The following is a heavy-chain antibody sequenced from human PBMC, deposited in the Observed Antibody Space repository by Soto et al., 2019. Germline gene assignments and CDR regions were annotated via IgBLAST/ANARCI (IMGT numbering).Heavy chain of an antibody. J-gene: IGHJ4*02. CDR1: GGTFNNYV. Sequence: GPSVKVSCKASGGTFNNYVINWVRRAPGQGLEWMGGLIPIFGTASYAQKFQGRVTITADKSTTTAYMELNSLRSEDTAVYYCAGRCDSTSCLAHFDYWGQGTLVTVSS. CDR2: LIPIFGTA. D-gene: IGHD2-2*01. V-gene: IGHV1-69*06. CDR3: AGRCDSTSCLAHFDY.